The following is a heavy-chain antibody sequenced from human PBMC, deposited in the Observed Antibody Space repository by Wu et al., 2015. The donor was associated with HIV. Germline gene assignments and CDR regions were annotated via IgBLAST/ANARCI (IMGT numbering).Heavy chain of an antibody. D-gene: IGHD2-2*01. V-gene: IGHV1-69*11. CDR3: ATGEEESAALEY. J-gene: IGHJ4*02. Sequence: QLVQSGAEVKKPGSSVKVSCKASGGTFSSYAISWVREAPGQGLEWMARVIPSLGTSAYAQRFQGRVTITADESTSTAYMELRSLKSEDTAIYYRATGEEESAALEYWGQGTLVTVSS. CDR1: GGTFSSYA. CDR2: VIPSLGTS.